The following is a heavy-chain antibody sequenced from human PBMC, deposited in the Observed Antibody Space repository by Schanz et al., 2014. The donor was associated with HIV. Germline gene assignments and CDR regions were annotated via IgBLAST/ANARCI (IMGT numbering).Heavy chain of an antibody. J-gene: IGHJ3*02. Sequence: EALLLESGGGLVQPGGSLRLSCRGSEFPFSHNAMTWVRQAPGKGPQRVSSITDSGDKTDYTDSVKGRFTISRDNSRNTLFLQMDSLRVDDTAVYYCAQMGAFAAFDIWGHGTVVTVSS. CDR3: AQMGAFAAFDI. D-gene: IGHD3-16*01. V-gene: IGHV3-23*01. CDR1: EFPFSHNA. CDR2: ITDSGDKT.